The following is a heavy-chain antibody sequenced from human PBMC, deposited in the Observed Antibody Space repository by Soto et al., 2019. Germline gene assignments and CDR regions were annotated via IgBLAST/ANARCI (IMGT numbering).Heavy chain of an antibody. CDR3: AKAKWELPHFDY. D-gene: IGHD1-26*01. V-gene: IGHV3-23*01. CDR2: ISGSGGST. J-gene: IGHJ4*02. Sequence: EVQLLESGGGLVQLGGSLRLSCAASGFTFSSYAMSWVRQAPGKGLEWVSAISGSGGSTYYADSVKGRFTISRDNSKNTLYLQMNSLRAEDTAVYYCAKAKWELPHFDYWGQGTLVTVSS. CDR1: GFTFSSYA.